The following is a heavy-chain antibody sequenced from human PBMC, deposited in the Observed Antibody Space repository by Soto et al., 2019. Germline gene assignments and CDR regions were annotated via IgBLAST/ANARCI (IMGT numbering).Heavy chain of an antibody. Sequence: QVQLVQSGAEVKKPGSSVKVSCKASGGTFSSYTISWVRQAPGQGLEWMGRIIPILGIANYAQKFQGRVTITEDKSTSTAYLELSRLRSEDTAVYYCARENDGDYVYWGQGTLVTVSS. CDR2: IIPILGIA. CDR1: GGTFSSYT. D-gene: IGHD4-17*01. CDR3: ARENDGDYVY. J-gene: IGHJ4*02. V-gene: IGHV1-69*08.